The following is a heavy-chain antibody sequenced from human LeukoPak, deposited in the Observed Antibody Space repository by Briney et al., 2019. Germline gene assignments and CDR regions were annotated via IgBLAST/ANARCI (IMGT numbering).Heavy chain of an antibody. V-gene: IGHV3-48*01. D-gene: IGHD3-10*01. CDR3: AKLLANYYGSGSAPLYGMDV. J-gene: IGHJ6*02. Sequence: GGSLRLSCAASGITFGGYSMNWVRQAPGKGLEWVSYISSSSSTIYYADSVKGRFTISRDNSKNTLYLQMNSLRAEDTAVYYCAKLLANYYGSGSAPLYGMDVWGQGTTVTVSS. CDR1: GITFGGYS. CDR2: ISSSSSTI.